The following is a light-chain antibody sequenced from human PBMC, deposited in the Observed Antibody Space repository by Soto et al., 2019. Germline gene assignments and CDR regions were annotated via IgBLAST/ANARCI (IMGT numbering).Light chain of an antibody. CDR1: QSISNW. Sequence: DIPMTQSPSTLSASVGDRVIITCRASQSISNWLAWYQQKPGKAPKLLIYKASTLESGVPSRFSGSGSGTDFTLTISSLQPEDFATYYCQQSYSRTFGQGTKVDIK. J-gene: IGKJ1*01. CDR3: QQSYSRT. CDR2: KAS. V-gene: IGKV1-5*03.